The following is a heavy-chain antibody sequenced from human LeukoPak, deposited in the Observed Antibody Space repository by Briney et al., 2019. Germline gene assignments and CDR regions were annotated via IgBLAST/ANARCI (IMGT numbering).Heavy chain of an antibody. Sequence: SETLSLTCAVYGGSFSGYYWSWIRQPPGKGLEWMGEINHSGSTNYNPSLKSRVTISLDTSKNQFSLKLTSVPVAGTAVYYCSRGYGFWSGYFWFDPWGQGTLVTVSS. V-gene: IGHV4-34*01. CDR1: GGSFSGYY. J-gene: IGHJ5*02. CDR3: SRGYGFWSGYFWFDP. D-gene: IGHD3-3*01. CDR2: INHSGST.